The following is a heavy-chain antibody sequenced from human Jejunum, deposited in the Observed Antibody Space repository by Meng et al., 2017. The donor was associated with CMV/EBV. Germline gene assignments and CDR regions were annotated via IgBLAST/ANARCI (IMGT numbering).Heavy chain of an antibody. D-gene: IGHD2-8*02. Sequence: GFILSNDRMNGLRQAPGQGLEWVSSISSRTSYVGYADSVKGRFTISRNNIKNSLYLQMNSLRAEDTAVYFCARDETTGYYYYGMDVWGQGTTVTVSS. CDR2: ISSRTSYV. CDR1: GFILSNDR. CDR3: ARDETTGYYYYGMDV. J-gene: IGHJ6*02. V-gene: IGHV3-21*01.